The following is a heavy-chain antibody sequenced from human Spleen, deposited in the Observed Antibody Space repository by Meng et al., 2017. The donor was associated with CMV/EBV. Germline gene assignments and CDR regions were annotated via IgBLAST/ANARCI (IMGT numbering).Heavy chain of an antibody. V-gene: IGHV4-39*07. CDR1: AGSISSSSYY. D-gene: IGHD3-10*01. CDR3: ARDRGGAATGGLDV. CDR2: IYYSGST. J-gene: IGHJ6*02. Sequence: GSLRLSCTVSAGSISSSSYYWGWIRQPPGKGLEWIGSIYYSGSTYYNPSLKSRVTMSVDTSKNHFSLNLNSVTAADTAVYYCARDRGGAATGGLDVWGQGTTVTVSS.